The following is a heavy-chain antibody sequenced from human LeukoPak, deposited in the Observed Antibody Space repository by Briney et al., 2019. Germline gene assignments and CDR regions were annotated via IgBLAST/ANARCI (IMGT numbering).Heavy chain of an antibody. J-gene: IGHJ4*02. Sequence: GGSLRLSCAASGFTFSTYAMSWVRQAPGKGREWVSAISGSGGSTYYADSVKGRFTISRDNSKNSLYLQMNSLRAEDTAVYYCARDLVRGTSDYWGQGTLVTVSS. CDR3: ARDLVRGTSDY. CDR1: GFTFSTYA. CDR2: ISGSGGST. D-gene: IGHD3-10*01. V-gene: IGHV3-23*01.